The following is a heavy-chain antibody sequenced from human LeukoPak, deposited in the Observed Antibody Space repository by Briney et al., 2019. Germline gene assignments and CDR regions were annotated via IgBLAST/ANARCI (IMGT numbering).Heavy chain of an antibody. CDR3: ARDVTCRGGSCYSRWFDP. V-gene: IGHV4-59*01. D-gene: IGHD2-15*01. CDR1: TDSISSYY. J-gene: IGHJ5*02. Sequence: SETVSLTCTVSTDSISSYYWSWIRQPPGKGLEWIGCIYYRGTTNYNPSLKSRVTISVDTSKNQFSLKLNSVTAADTAVYYCARDVTCRGGSCYSRWFDPWGQGTLVTVSS. CDR2: IYYRGTT.